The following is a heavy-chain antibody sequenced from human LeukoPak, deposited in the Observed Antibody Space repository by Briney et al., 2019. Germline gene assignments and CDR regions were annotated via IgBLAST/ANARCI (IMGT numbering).Heavy chain of an antibody. Sequence: SETLSLTCTVSGGSVSSGSYYWSWIRQPPGKGLEWIGYNYYSGSTNYNPSLNSRVIISVDTSKNQFSLKLNSVTAADTAVYYCAAYGDHIGYFDYWGQGTLVTVSS. J-gene: IGHJ4*02. CDR3: AAYGDHIGYFDY. CDR1: GGSVSSGSYY. D-gene: IGHD4-17*01. CDR2: NYYSGST. V-gene: IGHV4-61*01.